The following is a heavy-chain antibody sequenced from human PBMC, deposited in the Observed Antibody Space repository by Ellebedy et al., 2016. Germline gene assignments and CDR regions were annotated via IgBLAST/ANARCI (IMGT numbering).Heavy chain of an antibody. Sequence: GGSLRLSXAASGFTFSSYSMNWVRQAPGKGLEWVSSISSSSSYIYYADSVKGRFTISRDNAKNSLYLQMNSLRAEDTAVYYCAREYCSSTSCYAGFDYWGQGTLVTVSS. D-gene: IGHD2-2*01. J-gene: IGHJ4*02. CDR1: GFTFSSYS. CDR2: ISSSSSYI. V-gene: IGHV3-21*01. CDR3: AREYCSSTSCYAGFDY.